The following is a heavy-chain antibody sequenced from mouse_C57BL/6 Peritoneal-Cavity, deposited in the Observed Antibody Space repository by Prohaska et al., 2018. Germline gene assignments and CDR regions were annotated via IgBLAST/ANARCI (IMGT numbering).Heavy chain of an antibody. CDR1: GFTFSGFW. CDR2: INSDGSAI. CDR3: MRYGNYWYFDV. Sequence: EVQLLETGGGLVQPGGSRGLSCEGSGFTFSGFWMSCVGKTPGKTLEWIGDINSDGSAINYAPSIKDRFTIFRDNDKSTLYLQMSNVRSEDTATYFCMRYGNYWYFDVWGTGTTVTVSS. J-gene: IGHJ1*03. V-gene: IGHV11-2*01. D-gene: IGHD2-1*01.